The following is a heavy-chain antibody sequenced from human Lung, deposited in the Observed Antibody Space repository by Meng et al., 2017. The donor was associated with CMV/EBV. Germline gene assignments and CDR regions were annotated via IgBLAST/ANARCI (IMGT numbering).Heavy chain of an antibody. J-gene: IGHJ6*02. V-gene: IGHV4-59*01. D-gene: IGHD3-10*01. CDR1: DGSISSYY. CDR3: ARHGSGSYFYGMDV. Sequence: LXCTVSDGSISSYYWSWIRQPPGKGLEDIGYIYYSGSTSYNPSLKSRVTISVDTSKNQFSLKLSSVTAADTAVYYCARHGSGSYFYGMDVWGQGTXVTVSS. CDR2: IYYSGST.